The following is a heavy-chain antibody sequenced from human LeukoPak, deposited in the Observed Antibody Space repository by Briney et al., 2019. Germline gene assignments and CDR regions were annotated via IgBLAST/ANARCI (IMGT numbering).Heavy chain of an antibody. CDR3: ARVGSSWYVDY. Sequence: PSETLSLTCAVYGGSFSGYYWSWIRQPPGKGLEWIGEINHSGSTNYNPSLKSRVTISVDTTKNQSSLKLSSVTAADTAVYYCARVGSSWYVDYWGQGTLVTVSS. D-gene: IGHD6-13*01. CDR1: GGSFSGYY. CDR2: INHSGST. V-gene: IGHV4-34*01. J-gene: IGHJ4*02.